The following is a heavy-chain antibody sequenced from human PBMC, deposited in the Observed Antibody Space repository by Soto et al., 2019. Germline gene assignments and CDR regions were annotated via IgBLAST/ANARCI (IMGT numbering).Heavy chain of an antibody. V-gene: IGHV1-18*01. Sequence: APVKVSCKASGYTFTSYGISWVRQAHGQGLEWMGCITVYNGNTNFAKKFQGRVTMTTDTSTSTAYMELRSLRSDDTAVYYCARRGLNSYYHGMGVWGQETTVTVSS. J-gene: IGHJ6*02. CDR3: ARRGLNSYYHGMGV. D-gene: IGHD6-19*01. CDR2: ITVYNGNT. CDR1: GYTFTSYG.